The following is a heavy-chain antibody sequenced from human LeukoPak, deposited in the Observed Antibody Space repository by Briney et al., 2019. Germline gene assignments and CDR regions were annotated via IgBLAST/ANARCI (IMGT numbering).Heavy chain of an antibody. CDR2: ISSSSSYI. J-gene: IGHJ4*02. Sequence: PGGSLRLSCAASGFTFSSYSMNWVRQAPGKGLEWVSSISSSSSYIYYADSVKGRFTISRDNAKNSLYLQMNSLRAEDTAVYYCARDGVMITFGGLHREASDYWGQGTLVTVSS. CDR3: ARDGVMITFGGLHREASDY. D-gene: IGHD3-16*01. V-gene: IGHV3-21*01. CDR1: GFTFSSYS.